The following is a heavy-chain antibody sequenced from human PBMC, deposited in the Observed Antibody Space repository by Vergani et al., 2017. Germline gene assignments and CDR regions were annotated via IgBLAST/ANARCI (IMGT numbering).Heavy chain of an antibody. Sequence: QVQLQESGPGLVKPSETLSLTCIVSGGSISPYYWSWIRHPAGKGLEWIGRIYTSESTNYNPPLQSRVTMSVDTSKNQFSLKLSSVTAADAAVYYCAREYSSSVGFLAYWGQGSLVTVSS. J-gene: IGHJ4*02. V-gene: IGHV4-4*07. CDR3: AREYSSSVGFLAY. CDR2: IYTSEST. D-gene: IGHD6-6*01. CDR1: GGSISPYY.